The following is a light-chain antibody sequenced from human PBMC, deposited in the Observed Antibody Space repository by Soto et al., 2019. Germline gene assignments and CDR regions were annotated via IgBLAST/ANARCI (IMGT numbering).Light chain of an antibody. CDR1: QSITNNF. CDR2: GAS. J-gene: IGKJ2*01. Sequence: EIVLTQSPGTLSLSPGERATLSCRASQSITNNFLAWYPQKPGQAPRLLIYGASTRAAGVPDRFSGSGSGTDFTLTITRLEPEEFAVYYCQQYGRSPLMYTFGQGTKLGVK. CDR3: QQYGRSPLMYT. V-gene: IGKV3-20*01.